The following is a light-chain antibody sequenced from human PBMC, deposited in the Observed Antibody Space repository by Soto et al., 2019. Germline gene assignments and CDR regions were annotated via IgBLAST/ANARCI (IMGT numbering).Light chain of an antibody. CDR3: QTWGTGIHYV. V-gene: IGLV4-69*01. CDR2: LNSDGSH. CDR1: SGHSSYA. J-gene: IGLJ1*01. Sequence: QLVLTQSPSASASLGASVKLTCTLSSGHSSYAIAWHQQQPEQGPRNLMKLNSDGSHSKGDGIPDRFSGSSSGAERYLTISSLQSEDEADYYCQTWGTGIHYVFGTGTKLTVL.